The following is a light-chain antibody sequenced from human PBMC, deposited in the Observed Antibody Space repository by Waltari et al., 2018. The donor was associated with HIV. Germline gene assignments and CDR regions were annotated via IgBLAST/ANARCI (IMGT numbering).Light chain of an antibody. J-gene: IGKJ4*01. CDR2: DAF. CDR1: QVNLNF. V-gene: IGKV1-33*01. Sequence: DIQLTQSPSSLSASVGDRVTSTCQSSQVNLNFLNWYQQKPAKAPKLLIYDAFHLEPGVPARFSVSGAATHFALTISSLQPEDVATYYCQQYDALPLTFGGGTQV. CDR3: QQYDALPLT.